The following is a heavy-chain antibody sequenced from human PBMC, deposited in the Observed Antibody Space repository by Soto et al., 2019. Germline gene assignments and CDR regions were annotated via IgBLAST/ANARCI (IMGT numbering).Heavy chain of an antibody. CDR1: GYTFASCG. V-gene: IGHV1-18*01. D-gene: IGHD3-22*01. Sequence: EASVKVSCKASGYTFASCGISWVRQAPGQGLEWMGWISAYNGNTNYAQKLQGRVTMTTDTSTSTAYMELRSLRSDDTAVYYCARSVGITMIVVVTPFDYWGQGTLVTSPQ. CDR3: ARSVGITMIVVVTPFDY. J-gene: IGHJ4*02. CDR2: ISAYNGNT.